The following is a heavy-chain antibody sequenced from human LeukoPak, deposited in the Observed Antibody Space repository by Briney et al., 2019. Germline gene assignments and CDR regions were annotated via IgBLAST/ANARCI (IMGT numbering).Heavy chain of an antibody. Sequence: SETLSLTCTVSGGSIRSSGYYWGWIRQPPGKGLEWIGSIYYSGSTYYNPSLKSRVTISVDTSKNQFSLKLSSVTAADTAVYYCARRRDGYSPPNWLDPWGQGTLVTVSS. D-gene: IGHD5-24*01. CDR2: IYYSGST. V-gene: IGHV4-39*01. CDR1: GGSIRSSGYY. J-gene: IGHJ5*02. CDR3: ARRRDGYSPPNWLDP.